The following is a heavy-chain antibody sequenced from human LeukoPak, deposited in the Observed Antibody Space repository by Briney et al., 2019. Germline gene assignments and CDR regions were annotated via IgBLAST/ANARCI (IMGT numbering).Heavy chain of an antibody. CDR2: ISSSNSYI. J-gene: IGHJ6*03. V-gene: IGHV3-21*01. CDR3: VRDKAGTTPYYYYSMDV. CDR1: GFTFSSYS. D-gene: IGHD1-14*01. Sequence: GGSLRLSCVASGFTFSSYSMNWVRQAPGKGLEWVSPISSSNSYIWYADSVKGRFTISRDNAKSSLYLQMNSLRAEDTAIYYCVRDKAGTTPYYYYSMDVWGKGTTVTVSS.